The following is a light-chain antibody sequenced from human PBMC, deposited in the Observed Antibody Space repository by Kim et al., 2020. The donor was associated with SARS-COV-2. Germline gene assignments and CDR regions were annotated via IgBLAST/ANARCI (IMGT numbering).Light chain of an antibody. Sequence: LSRGERATRSCRASQSVSSSYLAWYQQKPGQAPRLLIYGASSRATGIPDRFSGSGSGTDFTLTISRLEPEDFAVYYCQQYGSSPYTFGQGTKLEIK. CDR3: QQYGSSPYT. J-gene: IGKJ2*01. CDR1: QSVSSSY. CDR2: GAS. V-gene: IGKV3-20*01.